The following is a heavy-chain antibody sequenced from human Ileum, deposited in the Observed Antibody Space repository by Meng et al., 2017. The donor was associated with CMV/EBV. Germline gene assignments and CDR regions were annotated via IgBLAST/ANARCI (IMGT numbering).Heavy chain of an antibody. CDR2: ISSSNSYR. Sequence: GESLKISCAASGFTFSTYSMNWVRQAPGKGLEWVSSISSSNSYRYYADSVKGRFTISRDNAKNSLYLQMNSLRAEDTAVYYCAREGTGEEYWGRGTMVTVSS. D-gene: IGHD7-27*01. CDR1: GFTFSTYS. J-gene: IGHJ3*01. CDR3: AREGTGEEY. V-gene: IGHV3-21*01.